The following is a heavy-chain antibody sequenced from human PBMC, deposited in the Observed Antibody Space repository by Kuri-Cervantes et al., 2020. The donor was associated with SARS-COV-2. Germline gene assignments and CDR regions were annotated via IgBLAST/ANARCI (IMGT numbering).Heavy chain of an antibody. J-gene: IGHJ5*02. CDR2: IYYSGST. CDR1: GGSISSYY. CDR3: ARCLYYYDSSGYYYLDWFDP. D-gene: IGHD3-22*01. Sequence: SETLSLTCTVSGGSISSYYWSWIRQPPGKGLEWIGSIYYSGSTYYNPSLKSRVTISVDTSKNQFSLKLSSVTAADTAVYYCARCLYYYDSSGYYYLDWFDPWGQGTLVTVSS. V-gene: IGHV4-59*05.